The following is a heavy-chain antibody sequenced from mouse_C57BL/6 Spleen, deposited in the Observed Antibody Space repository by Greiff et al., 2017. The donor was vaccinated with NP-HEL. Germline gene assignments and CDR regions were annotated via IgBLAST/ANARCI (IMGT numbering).Heavy chain of an antibody. V-gene: IGHV14-4*01. D-gene: IGHD1-1*01. CDR2: IDPENGDT. J-gene: IGHJ2*01. CDR3: TTAHLGSSYYFDY. Sequence: EVQLQQSGAELVRPGASVKLSCTASGFNIKDDYMHWVKQRPEQGLEWIGWIDPENGDTEYASKFQGKATITADTSSKTAYLQLSSLTSEDTAVYYCTTAHLGSSYYFDYWGQGTTLTVSS. CDR1: GFNIKDDY.